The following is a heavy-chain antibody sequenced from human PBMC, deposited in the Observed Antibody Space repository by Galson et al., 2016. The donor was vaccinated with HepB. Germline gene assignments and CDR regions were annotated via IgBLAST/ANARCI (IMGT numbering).Heavy chain of an antibody. V-gene: IGHV4-4*02. CDR2: IYHSGST. D-gene: IGHD1-26*01. CDR1: GGSISSSNW. J-gene: IGHJ4*02. CDR3: ARASVGGTRFDY. Sequence: SETLSLTCAVSGGSISSSNWWSWVRQSPEKGLEWIGDIYHSGSTHYNPSLRSRVTMLVDTSQNQFSLKLTSVTAADTAVYFCARASVGGTRFDYWGQGTLVTVSS.